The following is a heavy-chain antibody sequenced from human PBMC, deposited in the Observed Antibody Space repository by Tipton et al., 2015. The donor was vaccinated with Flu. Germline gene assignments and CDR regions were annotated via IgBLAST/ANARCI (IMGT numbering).Heavy chain of an antibody. CDR2: IGTAGDT. CDR1: GFTFSSYD. CDR3: ARDSHYCSGGSCYARGAFDI. Sequence: SLRLSCAASGFTFSSYDMHWVRQATGKGLEWVSAIGTAGDTYYPGSVKGRFTISRENAKNSLYLQMNSLRAGDTAVYYCARDSHYCSGGSCYARGAFDIWGQGTMVTVSS. V-gene: IGHV3-13*01. J-gene: IGHJ3*02. D-gene: IGHD2-15*01.